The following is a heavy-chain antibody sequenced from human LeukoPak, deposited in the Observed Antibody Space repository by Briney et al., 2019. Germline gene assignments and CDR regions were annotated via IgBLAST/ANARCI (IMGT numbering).Heavy chain of an antibody. CDR2: IDSDGSGT. CDR3: TRHRYYGETENYFAP. J-gene: IGHJ5*02. Sequence: GGSLRLSCAASGFTLRGYWMHWVRQVPGKGLVWVSRIDSDGSGTTYADSVRGRFTISRDNAENTLYLQMNSLRVEDTAVYYCTRHRYYGETENYFAPWGQGTLVTVSS. CDR1: GFTLRGYW. V-gene: IGHV3-74*03. D-gene: IGHD4-17*01.